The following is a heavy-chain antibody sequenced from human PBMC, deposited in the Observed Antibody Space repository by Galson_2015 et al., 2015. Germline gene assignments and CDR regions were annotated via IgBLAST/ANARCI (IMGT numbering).Heavy chain of an antibody. Sequence: QSGAEVKKPGESLTISCTGSGYSFSSYWIGWVRQMPGKGLEWMGVIYPGDSDTRYGPSFQGQVTISADKSINTAYLQWSSLKASDTAMYYCARRGMGSSSWSHVTYWGQGTLVTVSS. CDR2: IYPGDSDT. D-gene: IGHD6-13*01. CDR1: GYSFSSYW. CDR3: ARRGMGSSSWSHVTY. J-gene: IGHJ4*02. V-gene: IGHV5-51*01.